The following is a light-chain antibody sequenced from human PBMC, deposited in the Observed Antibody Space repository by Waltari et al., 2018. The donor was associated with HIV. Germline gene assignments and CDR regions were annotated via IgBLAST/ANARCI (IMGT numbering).Light chain of an antibody. CDR1: QGISTY. Sequence: AIRMTQSPSSFSASVGDRATITCRASQGISTYLAWYQQKPGKAPELLIYDTSTLQSGVPSRFSGSGSGTDFTLTISRLQSEDFATYFCQQYYTYWLTFGGGTKVDI. V-gene: IGKV1-8*01. CDR3: QQYYTYWLT. J-gene: IGKJ4*01. CDR2: DTS.